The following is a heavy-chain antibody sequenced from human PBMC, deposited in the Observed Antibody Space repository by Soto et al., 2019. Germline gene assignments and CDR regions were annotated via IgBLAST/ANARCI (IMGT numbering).Heavy chain of an antibody. CDR3: ARTADCGGDCYSGRVEHGFDY. D-gene: IGHD2-21*02. Sequence: SETLSLTCTVSGGPLSPSSYYWGWIRQPPGKGLEWIGSIYYSGSTYYNPSLKSRVTISVDTAKNQFSLKLSSVTAADTAVYYCARTADCGGDCYSGRVEHGFDYWGQGTLVTVSS. CDR1: GGPLSPSSYY. J-gene: IGHJ4*02. V-gene: IGHV4-39*01. CDR2: IYYSGST.